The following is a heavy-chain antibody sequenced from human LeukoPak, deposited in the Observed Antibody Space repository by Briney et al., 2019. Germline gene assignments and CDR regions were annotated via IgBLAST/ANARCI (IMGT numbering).Heavy chain of an antibody. CDR3: ARALTYYYDSSADWFDP. J-gene: IGHJ5*02. Sequence: GASVKVSCKASGYTFTSYDINWVRQATGRGLEWMGWMNPNSGNTGYAQRFQGRVTMTRNTSISTAYMELSSLRSEDTAVYYCARALTYYYDSSADWFDPWGQGTLVTVSS. CDR1: GYTFTSYD. CDR2: MNPNSGNT. D-gene: IGHD3-22*01. V-gene: IGHV1-8*01.